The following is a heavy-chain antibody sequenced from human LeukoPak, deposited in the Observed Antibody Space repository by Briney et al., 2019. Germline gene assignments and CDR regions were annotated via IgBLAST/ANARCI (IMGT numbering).Heavy chain of an antibody. CDR1: GFTFGDYG. CDR3: AKDLAYYDSSGDYYPAFDI. V-gene: IGHV3-30*18. CDR2: LSYDGTNK. J-gene: IGHJ3*02. Sequence: GGPLRLSCAVSGFTFGDYGMHWVRQAPGKGLEWLAVLSYDGTNKYYADSVKGRFTISRDNSENTLYLQMNSLRAEDTAIYYCAKDLAYYDSSGDYYPAFDIWGQGTMVTVSS. D-gene: IGHD3-22*01.